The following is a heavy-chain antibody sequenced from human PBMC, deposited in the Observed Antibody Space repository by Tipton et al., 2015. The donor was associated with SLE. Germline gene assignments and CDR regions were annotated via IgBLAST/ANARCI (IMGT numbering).Heavy chain of an antibody. CDR1: GGSISNSLYY. Sequence: TLSLTCTVSGGSISNSLYYWGWIRQPPGKGLEWIGSIYFSGSPYYESSIKSRLTISVDTSKNQFSLKLSSVTAAATVVYYCARYCTSSRCNSGACDFWGEGSLVTVAS. J-gene: IGHJ4*02. V-gene: IGHV4-39*07. CDR3: ARYCTSSRCNSGACDF. CDR2: IYFSGSP. D-gene: IGHD2-2*01.